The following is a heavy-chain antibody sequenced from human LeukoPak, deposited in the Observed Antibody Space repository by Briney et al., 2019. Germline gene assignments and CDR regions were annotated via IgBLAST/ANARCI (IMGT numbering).Heavy chain of an antibody. CDR2: IYSGGST. V-gene: IGHV3-66*02. D-gene: IGHD2-2*01. CDR1: GFTVSSNY. CDR3: AKDVVVPAASRGIAAVHPGFFDY. Sequence: GGSLRLSCAASGFTVSSNYMSWVRQAPGKGLEWVSVIYSGGSTYYADSVKGRFTISRDNSKNTLYLQMNSLRAEDTAVYYCAKDVVVPAASRGIAAVHPGFFDYWGQGTLVTVSS. J-gene: IGHJ4*02.